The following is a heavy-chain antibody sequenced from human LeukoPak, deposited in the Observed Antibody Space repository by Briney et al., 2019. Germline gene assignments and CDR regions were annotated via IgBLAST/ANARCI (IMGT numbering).Heavy chain of an antibody. V-gene: IGHV3-30*18. D-gene: IGHD6-13*01. CDR3: AKDPERIAAAVGYFDY. J-gene: IGHJ4*02. CDR2: ISYDGSNK. CDR1: GFPFSTFG. Sequence: PGGSLRLSCAASGFPFSTFGMHWVRQAPGKGLEWVAVISYDGSNKYYADSVKGRFTISRDNSKNTLYLQMNSLRAEDTAVYYCAKDPERIAAAVGYFDYWGQGTLVTVSS.